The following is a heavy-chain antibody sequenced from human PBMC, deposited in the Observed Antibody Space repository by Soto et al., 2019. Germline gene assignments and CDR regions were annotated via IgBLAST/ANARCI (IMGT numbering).Heavy chain of an antibody. CDR3: VKDRDSNSWPSRDV. CDR1: GYTFTRNG. V-gene: IGHV1-18*01. Sequence: QVHLVQSGAEVKKPGASVNVSCKTSGYTFTRNGISWVRQAPGQGLEWMGWISPKSGSIKYAQKFRGRVIMTTDTSTSTAYMELRSLRSDDTAVYYCVKDRDSNSWPSRDVWGPGTTVTVSS. J-gene: IGHJ6*02. CDR2: ISPKSGSI. D-gene: IGHD3-22*01.